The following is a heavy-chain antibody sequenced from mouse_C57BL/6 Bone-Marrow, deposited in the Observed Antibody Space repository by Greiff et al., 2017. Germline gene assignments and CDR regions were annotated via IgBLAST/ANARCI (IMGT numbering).Heavy chain of an antibody. CDR1: GYTFTSYW. CDR2: IDPSDSYT. J-gene: IGHJ3*01. CDR3: ARNDGYYGFAY. D-gene: IGHD2-3*01. V-gene: IGHV1-69*01. Sequence: VQLQQPGAELVMPGASVKLSCKASGYTFTSYWMHWVKQRPGQGLEWIGEIDPSDSYTNYNQKFKGKSTLTVDKSSSTAYMKLSSLTSEDSAVYYCARNDGYYGFAYWGQGTLVTVSA.